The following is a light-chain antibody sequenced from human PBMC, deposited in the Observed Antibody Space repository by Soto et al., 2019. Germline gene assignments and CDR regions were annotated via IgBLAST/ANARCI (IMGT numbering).Light chain of an antibody. CDR3: QQYGGSWT. CDR2: GAS. J-gene: IGKJ1*01. V-gene: IGKV3-20*01. CDR1: QSVSSSY. Sequence: EIVLTQSPGTLSLSPGERATLSCRASQSVSSSYLAWYQQKPGQAPRLLIYGASSRATGIPDRFSGSGSGTEFTLTISRLEPEDFAVYYCQQYGGSWTFGQGTKVEIK.